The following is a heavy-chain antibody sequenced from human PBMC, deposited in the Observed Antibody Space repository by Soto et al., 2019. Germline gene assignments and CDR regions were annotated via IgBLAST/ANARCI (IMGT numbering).Heavy chain of an antibody. CDR2: ISGSGGTT. V-gene: IGHV3-23*01. Sequence: EVHLLESGGGWVQPGGSLRLSCAASGFTFSNYAMTWVRQTPGKGLEWVSEISGSGGTTYSADSVKGRFTISRDNSKNTLSLQLSRLRAVDTSVYYCASCLVAWYRGLDYWGQGTLVTVSS. J-gene: IGHJ4*02. CDR3: ASCLVAWYRGLDY. D-gene: IGHD1-1*01. CDR1: GFTFSNYA.